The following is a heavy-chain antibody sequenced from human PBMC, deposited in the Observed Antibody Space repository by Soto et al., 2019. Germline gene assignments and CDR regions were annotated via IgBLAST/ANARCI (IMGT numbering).Heavy chain of an antibody. J-gene: IGHJ4*02. V-gene: IGHV4-61*08. CDR1: GGSVSSGVYY. Sequence: QVQLQESGPGLVKPSETLSLTCTVSGGSVSSGVYYWTWIRQPPGKGLEWIGFIHYSGSINYNPSLKSRGTFSVDTSKNQFSLKLSSVTAADTAVYYCARGADAYKNGYWGQGTLVTVSS. D-gene: IGHD1-1*01. CDR3: ARGADAYKNGY. CDR2: IHYSGSI.